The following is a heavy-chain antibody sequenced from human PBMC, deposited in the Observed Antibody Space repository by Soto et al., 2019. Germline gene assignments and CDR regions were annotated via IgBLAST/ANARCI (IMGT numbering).Heavy chain of an antibody. CDR2: ISAYNGNT. CDR1: GYTFTSYG. Sequence: ASVKVSCKASGYTFTSYGISWVRQAPGQGLEWMGWISAYNGNTNYAQKLQGRVTMTTDTSTSTAYMELRSLRSDDTAVYYCARDATYYDFWSGYVNWFDPRGQGTLVTVSS. D-gene: IGHD3-3*01. J-gene: IGHJ5*02. V-gene: IGHV1-18*01. CDR3: ARDATYYDFWSGYVNWFDP.